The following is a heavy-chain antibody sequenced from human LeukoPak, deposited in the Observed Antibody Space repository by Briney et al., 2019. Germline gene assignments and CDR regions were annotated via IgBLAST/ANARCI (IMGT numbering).Heavy chain of an antibody. CDR1: GFTFSSYW. CDR2: IYSGGNT. Sequence: GGSLRLSCAASGFTFSSYWMHWVRQAPGKGLGWVSFIYSGGNTYYADSVKGRFIISRDNSKNTLYLQMNSLGVEDTAVYYCARDLVVGAPDYWGQGTLVTVSS. CDR3: ARDLVVGAPDY. V-gene: IGHV3-66*01. J-gene: IGHJ4*02. D-gene: IGHD2-8*02.